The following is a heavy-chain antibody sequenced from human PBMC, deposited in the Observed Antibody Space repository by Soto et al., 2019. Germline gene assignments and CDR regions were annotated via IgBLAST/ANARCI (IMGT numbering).Heavy chain of an antibody. V-gene: IGHV4-31*03. J-gene: IGHJ3*02. Sequence: QVQLQESGPGLVKPSQTLSLTCTVSGGSISSGGYYWSWIRQHPGKGLEWIGYIYYSGSTYYNPSLKSRVTISVDTSKNQFSLKLSSVTAADTAVYYCARGVPYSSSWYSVGNAFDIWGQGTMVTVSS. CDR1: GGSISSGGYY. CDR2: IYYSGST. D-gene: IGHD6-13*01. CDR3: ARGVPYSSSWYSVGNAFDI.